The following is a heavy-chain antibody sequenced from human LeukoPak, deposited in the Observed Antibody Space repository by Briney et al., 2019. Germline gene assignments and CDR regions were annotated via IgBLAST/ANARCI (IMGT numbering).Heavy chain of an antibody. V-gene: IGHV3-9*01. J-gene: IGHJ4*02. D-gene: IGHD1-26*01. Sequence: GRSLRLSCSASGFTFDDFAMHWVRQVPGRGLEWVATISWNSDGSGYADSVKGRFTISRDNAKNSLYLQMNSFKPEDSALYYCTKMGPTPYAFDHWGLGTLVTVSS. CDR3: TKMGPTPYAFDH. CDR2: ISWNSDGS. CDR1: GFTFDDFA.